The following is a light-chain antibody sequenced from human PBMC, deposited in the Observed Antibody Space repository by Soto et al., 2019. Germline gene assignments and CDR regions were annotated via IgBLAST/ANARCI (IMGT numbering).Light chain of an antibody. CDR3: QHYGSSPRYP. J-gene: IGKJ2*01. V-gene: IGKV3-20*01. CDR1: QSVSSSY. CDR2: GAS. Sequence: EIVLTQSPGTLSLSPGERATLSCRASQSVSSSYLAWYQQKPGQAPRLLIYGASSRATGIPDRFSGSGSGTDFTLTISRLEPEDFAVYYCQHYGSSPRYPFGQGTKLEI.